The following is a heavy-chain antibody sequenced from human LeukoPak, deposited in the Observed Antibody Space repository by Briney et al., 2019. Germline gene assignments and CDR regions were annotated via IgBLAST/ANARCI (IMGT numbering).Heavy chain of an antibody. CDR2: INPNSGGT. J-gene: IGHJ5*02. Sequence: ASVKVSCKASGYTFTGYYMHWVRQAPGQGLEWMGWINPNSGGTNYAQKFRGRVTMTTDTSTSTAYMELRSLRSDDTAVYYCAKAHHRGFDPWGQGTLVTVSS. V-gene: IGHV1-2*02. CDR1: GYTFTGYY. CDR3: AKAHHRGFDP.